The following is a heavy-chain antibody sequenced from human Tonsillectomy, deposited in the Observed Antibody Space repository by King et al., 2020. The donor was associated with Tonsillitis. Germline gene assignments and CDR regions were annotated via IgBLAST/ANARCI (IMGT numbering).Heavy chain of an antibody. J-gene: IGHJ4*02. CDR2: ISGSSRTI. D-gene: IGHD6-13*01. CDR3: ARGPNSSVWYEVDCFDY. CDR1: GFTFSTYS. Sequence: VQLVQSGGGLVQPGGSLRLYCAASGFTFSTYSLNWVRQAPGKGLEWGSYISGSSRTIFYADSVTGQFTISRDNARNSLYLQMNSLRVEDTAVYFCARGPNSSVWYEVDCFDYWGQGSLVTVSS. V-gene: IGHV3-48*01.